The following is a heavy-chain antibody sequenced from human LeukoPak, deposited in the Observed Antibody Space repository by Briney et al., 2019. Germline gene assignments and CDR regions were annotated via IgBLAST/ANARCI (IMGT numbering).Heavy chain of an antibody. J-gene: IGHJ3*01. CDR3: ARKGNAFDF. V-gene: IGHV3-7*01. CDR1: GFTFSSYW. Sequence: GGSLRLSCAASGFTFSSYWMTWVRQAPGRGLEWVANIKLDVSETYYVDSVRGRFTISRDNTKNSLYLQMDSLRAEDTAVYYCARKGNAFDFWGQGTMVTVSS. CDR2: IKLDVSET. D-gene: IGHD3-10*01.